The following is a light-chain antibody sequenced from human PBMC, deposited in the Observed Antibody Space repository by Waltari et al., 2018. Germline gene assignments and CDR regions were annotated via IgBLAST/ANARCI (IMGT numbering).Light chain of an antibody. Sequence: SSELTQDPAVSVALGQTVSITCQGDRLRRYYASWYQQKPGQAPILVIYGKNNRPSGIPDRFSGSSSGNTASLTVTGAQAEDEADYYCNSRDSSGNHVVFGGGTKLTVL. V-gene: IGLV3-19*01. CDR2: GKN. J-gene: IGLJ2*01. CDR3: NSRDSSGNHVV. CDR1: RLRRYY.